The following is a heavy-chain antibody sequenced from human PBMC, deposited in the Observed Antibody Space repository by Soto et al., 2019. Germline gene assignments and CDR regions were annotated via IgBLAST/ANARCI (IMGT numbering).Heavy chain of an antibody. CDR1: GYTFTSYD. CDR2: MNPNSGNT. D-gene: IGHD3-16*01. J-gene: IGHJ4*02. Sequence: AASVKVSCKASGYTFTSYDINCVRQATGQGLEWMGWMNPNSGNTGYAQKFQGRVTMTRNTSISTAYMELSSLRSEDTAVYYCARGLRPRIMTTTLSYWGQGTLVTVSS. CDR3: ARGLRPRIMTTTLSY. V-gene: IGHV1-8*01.